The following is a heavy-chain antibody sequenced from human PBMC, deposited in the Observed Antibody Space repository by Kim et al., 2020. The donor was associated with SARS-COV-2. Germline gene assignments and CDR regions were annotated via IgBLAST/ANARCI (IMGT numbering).Heavy chain of an antibody. CDR1: GGSISSGGYY. CDR2: IYYSGST. J-gene: IGHJ4*02. Sequence: SETLSLTCTVSGGSISSGGYYWSWIRQHPGKGLEWIGYIYYSGSTYYNPSLKSRVTISVDTSKNQFSLKLSSVTAADTAVYYCARDRRGVRLGGFDYWGQGTLVTVSS. D-gene: IGHD5-12*01. V-gene: IGHV4-31*03. CDR3: ARDRRGVRLGGFDY.